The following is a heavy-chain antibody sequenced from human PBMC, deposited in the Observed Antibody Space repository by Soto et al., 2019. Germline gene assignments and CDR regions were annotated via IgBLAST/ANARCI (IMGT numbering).Heavy chain of an antibody. D-gene: IGHD1-1*01. CDR3: AKGRGNCWAIDS. J-gene: IGHJ4*02. CDR2: ILSDGNNK. Sequence: GGSLRLSCAASGFPFSSYGMHWVRQAPGKGLEWVAVILSDGNNKFYADSVKGRFTISRDNSKNTLYLQMDSLRVEDTAVYYCAKGRGNCWAIDSWGQGTLVTVSS. V-gene: IGHV3-30*18. CDR1: GFPFSSYG.